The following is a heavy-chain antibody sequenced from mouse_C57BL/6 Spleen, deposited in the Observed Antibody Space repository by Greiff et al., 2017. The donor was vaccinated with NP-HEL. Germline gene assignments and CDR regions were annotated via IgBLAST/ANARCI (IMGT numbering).Heavy chain of an antibody. CDR1: GYSFTGYY. J-gene: IGHJ4*01. CDR3: ARVITTDYYAMDY. V-gene: IGHV1-42*01. D-gene: IGHD1-1*01. Sequence: EVQLQESGPELVKPGASVKISCKASGYSFTGYYMNWVKQSPEKSLEWIGENNPSTGGTTYNQKFKAKATLTVDKSSSTAYMQLKSLTSEDSAVYYCARVITTDYYAMDYWGQGTSVTVSS. CDR2: NNPSTGGT.